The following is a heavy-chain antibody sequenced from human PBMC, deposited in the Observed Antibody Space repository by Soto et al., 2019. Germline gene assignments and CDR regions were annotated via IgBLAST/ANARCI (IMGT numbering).Heavy chain of an antibody. Sequence: GGSLRLSCAASGFTFSSYSMNWVRQAPGKGLEWVSYISSSSSTIYYADSVKGRFTISRDNAKNSLYLQMNSLRDEDTAVYYCARDSNCSGGSCYLPYYFDYWGQGTLVTVSS. CDR3: ARDSNCSGGSCYLPYYFDY. D-gene: IGHD2-15*01. J-gene: IGHJ4*02. CDR2: ISSSSSTI. V-gene: IGHV3-48*02. CDR1: GFTFSSYS.